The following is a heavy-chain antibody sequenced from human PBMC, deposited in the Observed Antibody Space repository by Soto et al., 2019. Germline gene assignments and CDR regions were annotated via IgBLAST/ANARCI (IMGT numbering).Heavy chain of an antibody. J-gene: IGHJ2*01. Sequence: QVQLVQSGAEVKEPGASVKVSCRASGYTFTNYAIHWVRQAPGQRLEWLGWLNPGNGNTKYPQKCQGRVTITRDTSASTAYMFVSSLRSEDTAVYYCARDQGIPYCGGDCYSDWYFDLWGRGTLVTVSS. CDR1: GYTFTNYA. CDR3: ARDQGIPYCGGDCYSDWYFDL. CDR2: LNPGNGNT. V-gene: IGHV1-3*01. D-gene: IGHD2-21*01.